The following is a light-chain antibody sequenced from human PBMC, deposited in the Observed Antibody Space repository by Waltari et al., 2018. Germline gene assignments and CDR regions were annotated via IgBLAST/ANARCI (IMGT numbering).Light chain of an antibody. CDR1: QSIGNS. V-gene: IGKV6-21*01. J-gene: IGKJ1*01. Sequence: EIVLTQSPDFQSVTPKEKVTITCRASQSIGNSLQWYQQNPDQSPKLPITYSSQSFSGVPARFSGSGSGTDFTLTINSLEPEDAATYYCHQTSNLPWTFGQGTKVEI. CDR2: YSS. CDR3: HQTSNLPWT.